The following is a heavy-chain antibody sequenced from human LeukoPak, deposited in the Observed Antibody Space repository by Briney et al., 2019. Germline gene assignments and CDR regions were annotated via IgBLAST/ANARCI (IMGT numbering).Heavy chain of an antibody. D-gene: IGHD5-12*01. CDR1: GGSFSGYY. CDR2: INHSGST. CDR3: ARLTYQTRWLPNDY. V-gene: IGHV4-34*01. J-gene: IGHJ4*02. Sequence: SETLSLTCAVYGGSFSGYYWSWIRQPPGKGLEWIGEINHSGSTNYNPSLKSRVTISVDTSKNQFSLKLSSVTAADTAVYYCARLTYQTRWLPNDYWGPGTLVTVSS.